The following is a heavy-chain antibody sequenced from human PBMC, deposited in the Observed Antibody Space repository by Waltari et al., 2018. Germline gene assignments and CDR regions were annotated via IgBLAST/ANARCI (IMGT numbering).Heavy chain of an antibody. J-gene: IGHJ4*02. CDR2: MYYSGST. Sequence: QLQLQESGPGLVKASETLSLTCTVSGYSISSRSYYWGWVRQPPGKGLEWIGNMYYSGSTYYNPSLKSRVTISGDTSKSQFSLKLSSVTAADTSMYYCVRHARTTSGGKHFDHWGQGMLVTVSP. D-gene: IGHD2-15*01. CDR3: VRHARTTSGGKHFDH. V-gene: IGHV4-39*01. CDR1: GYSISSRSYY.